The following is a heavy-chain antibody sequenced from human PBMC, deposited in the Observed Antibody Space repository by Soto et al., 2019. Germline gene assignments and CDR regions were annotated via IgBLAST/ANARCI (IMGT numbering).Heavy chain of an antibody. Sequence: GESLKISCQASGYTFTDYWIGWVRKMPGKGLELMGIIYPADSDTKYSPSFEGQVTISADKSSSTAYVQWSSLKASDTAMYYCARLGLDYSTSSHDAFHIWGQGIMVTVSS. CDR3: ARLGLDYSTSSHDAFHI. V-gene: IGHV5-51*01. CDR1: GYTFTDYW. CDR2: IYPADSDT. D-gene: IGHD6-6*01. J-gene: IGHJ3*02.